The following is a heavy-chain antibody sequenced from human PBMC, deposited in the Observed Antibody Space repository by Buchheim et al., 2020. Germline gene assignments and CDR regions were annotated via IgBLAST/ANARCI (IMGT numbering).Heavy chain of an antibody. CDR1: GFTFSSYS. D-gene: IGHD6-13*01. V-gene: IGHV3-48*04. CDR2: ISSSSITI. CDR3: ARHPEWYSSSWYLPYYYYYGMDV. J-gene: IGHJ6*02. Sequence: EVQLVESGGGLVQPGGSLRLSCAASGFTFSSYSMNWVRQAPGKGLEWVSYISSSSITIYYADSVKGRFTISRDNAKNSLYLEMNSLRAEDTAVYYCARHPEWYSSSWYLPYYYYYGMDVWGQGTT.